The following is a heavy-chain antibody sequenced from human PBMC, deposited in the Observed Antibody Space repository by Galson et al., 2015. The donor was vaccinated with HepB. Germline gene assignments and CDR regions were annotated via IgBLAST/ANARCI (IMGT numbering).Heavy chain of an antibody. J-gene: IGHJ4*02. CDR2: IYWDDDK. CDR1: GFSLTTNGVG. D-gene: IGHD3-10*01. V-gene: IGHV2-5*02. Sequence: PALVKPPQTLTLTCTFTGFSLTTNGVGVGWVRQPPGKALEWLGVIYWDDDKRYSPSLKSRLTLTKDTSNNQVVLTMTSMDPVDTATYYCGHRMKGSGSWDCGIFDYWGQGILVTVSS. CDR3: GHRMKGSGSWDCGIFDY.